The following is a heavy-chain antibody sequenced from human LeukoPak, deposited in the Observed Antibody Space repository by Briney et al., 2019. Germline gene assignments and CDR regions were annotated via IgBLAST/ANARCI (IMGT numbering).Heavy chain of an antibody. J-gene: IGHJ3*02. D-gene: IGHD1-26*01. CDR3: AKDPTGSDAFDI. CDR2: ISSSGSTI. Sequence: GGSPRLSCAASGFTFSDYYMSWIRQAPGKGLEWVSYISSSGSTIYYADSVKGRFTISRDNAKNSLYLQMNSLRAEDTAVYYCAKDPTGSDAFDIWGQGTMVTVSS. V-gene: IGHV3-11*04. CDR1: GFTFSDYY.